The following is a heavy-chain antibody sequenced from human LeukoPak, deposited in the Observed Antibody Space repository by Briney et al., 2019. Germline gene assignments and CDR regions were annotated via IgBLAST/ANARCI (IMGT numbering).Heavy chain of an antibody. CDR3: ARGGARLYSYGYVFGY. V-gene: IGHV4-31*03. J-gene: IGHJ4*02. CDR2: IYYSGST. Sequence: PSQTLSLTCTVSGGSISSGGYYWSWIRQHPGKGLEWIGYIYYSGSTYYNPSLKSRVTISVDTSKNQFSLKLSSVTAADTAVYYCARGGARLYSYGYVFGYWAQGTLATVSS. CDR1: GGSISSGGYY. D-gene: IGHD5-18*01.